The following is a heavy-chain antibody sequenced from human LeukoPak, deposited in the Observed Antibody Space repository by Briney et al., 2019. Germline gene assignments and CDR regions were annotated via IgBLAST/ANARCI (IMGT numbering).Heavy chain of an antibody. Sequence: WGSLRLSCAASGFTFSDYYMSWIRQAPGRGREGVSYISSSSSYTNYADSVQGRFTISRDNAKNSLYLQMNSLRAEDTAVYYCARDQYSSNWYVHHWGQGTLVTVS. J-gene: IGHJ1*01. CDR3: ARDQYSSNWYVHH. CDR1: GFTFSDYY. CDR2: ISSSSSYT. V-gene: IGHV3-11*05. D-gene: IGHD6-19*01.